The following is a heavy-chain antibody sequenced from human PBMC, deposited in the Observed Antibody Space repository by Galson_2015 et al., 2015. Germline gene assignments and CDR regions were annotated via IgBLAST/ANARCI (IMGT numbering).Heavy chain of an antibody. D-gene: IGHD3-10*01. CDR1: GYTFTSYG. J-gene: IGHJ4*02. CDR2: ISAYNGNT. V-gene: IGHV1-18*01. Sequence: SVKVSCKASGYTFTSYGISWVRQAPGQGLEWMGWISAYNGNTNYAQRLQGRVTMTTDTSTSTAYMELRSLRSDDTAVYYCARDYYDSGSYYKGYFDYWGQGTLVTVSS. CDR3: ARDYYDSGSYYKGYFDY.